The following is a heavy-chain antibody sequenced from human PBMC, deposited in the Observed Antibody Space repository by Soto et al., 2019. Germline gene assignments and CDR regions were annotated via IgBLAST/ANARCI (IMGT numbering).Heavy chain of an antibody. CDR2: IYDSGST. J-gene: IGHJ3*02. Sequence: SETLSLTCTVSGGSISSYYWSWIRQPPGKGLEWIGYIYDSGSTNYNPSLKSRVTISGDTSKNQFSLKLSSVTAAATAVYYCAREAEVAGRKGIDAFDIWGQGTMVTVSS. CDR1: GGSISSYY. D-gene: IGHD6-19*01. V-gene: IGHV4-59*01. CDR3: AREAEVAGRKGIDAFDI.